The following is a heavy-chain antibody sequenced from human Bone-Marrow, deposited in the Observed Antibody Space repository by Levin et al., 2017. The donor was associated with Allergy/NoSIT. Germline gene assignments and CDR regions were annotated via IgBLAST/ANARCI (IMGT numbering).Heavy chain of an antibody. CDR3: ARGRYNWNDGIGLEYYFDY. V-gene: IGHV4-61*09. CDR1: GGSISSGTYY. Sequence: KPGGSLRLSCPVSGGSISSGTYYWSWIRQPAGKGLEWIGHIYITGSTSYNPSLKSRVTISLDTSKNQFSLNLSSVTAADTAVYYCARGRYNWNDGIGLEYYFDYWGQGTLVTVSS. CDR2: IYITGST. D-gene: IGHD1-1*01. J-gene: IGHJ4*02.